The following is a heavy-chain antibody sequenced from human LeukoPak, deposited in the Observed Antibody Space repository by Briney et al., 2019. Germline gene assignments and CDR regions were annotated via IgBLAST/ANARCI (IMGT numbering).Heavy chain of an antibody. D-gene: IGHD3-10*01. V-gene: IGHV4-59*08. J-gene: IGHJ3*02. CDR3: ARLYGSGPRGAFDI. CDR1: GGSLGSAC. CDR2: IYDIGTT. Sequence: PSETLSLTCTVSGGSLGSACWSWIRQPPGKGRGWIGYIYDIGTTNYNPSLKSRATIFVDTCRNQFSLNLTSVTAADTAVYYCARLYGSGPRGAFDIWGQGTLVTVSS.